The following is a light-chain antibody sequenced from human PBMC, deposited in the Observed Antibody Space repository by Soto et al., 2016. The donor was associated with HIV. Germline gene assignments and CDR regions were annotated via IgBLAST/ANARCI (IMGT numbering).Light chain of an antibody. Sequence: AIRMTQSPSSLSASTGDTVTITCRASQDISNFLAWYQRKPGKAPKLLLYSASTLQTGVPSRFSGSGSGTDFTLTISCLQSEDFATYYCQQYYTYPRTFGPGTKVDIK. V-gene: IGKV1-8*01. CDR1: QDISNF. CDR2: SAS. J-gene: IGKJ3*01. CDR3: QQYYTYPRT.